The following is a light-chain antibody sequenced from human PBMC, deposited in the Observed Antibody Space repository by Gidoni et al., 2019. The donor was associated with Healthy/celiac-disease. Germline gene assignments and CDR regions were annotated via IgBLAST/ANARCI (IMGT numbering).Light chain of an antibody. CDR3: AAWDDSLSGPWV. J-gene: IGLJ3*02. CDR2: SKN. V-gene: IGLV1-47*02. Sequence: QSVLTQPPSASGTPGQRVTISCSGSSSNIGSNYVYWYQQLPGTAPKLLIYSKNQRPSGVPDRFSGSKSGTSASLAISGLRSEDEADYYCAAWDDSLSGPWVFG. CDR1: SSNIGSNY.